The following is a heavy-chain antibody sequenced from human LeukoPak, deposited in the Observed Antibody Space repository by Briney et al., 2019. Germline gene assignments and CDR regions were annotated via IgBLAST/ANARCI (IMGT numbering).Heavy chain of an antibody. CDR2: ISGSGGST. D-gene: IGHD3-22*01. V-gene: IGHV3-23*01. CDR1: GFTFSSYA. J-gene: IGHJ5*02. Sequence: PGGSLRLSCAASGFTFSSYAMSWVRQAPGKGLEWVSAISGSGGSTYYADSVKGRFTISRDNSKNTLYLRMNSLRAEDTAVYYCAKKSAVRDYYDSSGYRTPSWFDPWGQGTLVTVSS. CDR3: AKKSAVRDYYDSSGYRTPSWFDP.